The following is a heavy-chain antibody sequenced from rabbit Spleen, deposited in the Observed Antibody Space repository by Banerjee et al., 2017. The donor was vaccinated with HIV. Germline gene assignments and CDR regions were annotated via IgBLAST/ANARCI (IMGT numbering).Heavy chain of an antibody. CDR1: GFSLSSGYD. CDR2: IYTGNGKT. Sequence: VESGGGLVKPGASLTLTCKASGFSLSSGYDMCWVRQAPGKGLEWIGCIYTGNGKTYSATWAKGRFTCSKTSSTTVTLQMTSLTVADTATYFCARDTGSSFSSYGMDLWGPGTLVT. V-gene: IGHV1S40*01. D-gene: IGHD8-1*01. J-gene: IGHJ6*01. CDR3: ARDTGSSFSSYGMDL.